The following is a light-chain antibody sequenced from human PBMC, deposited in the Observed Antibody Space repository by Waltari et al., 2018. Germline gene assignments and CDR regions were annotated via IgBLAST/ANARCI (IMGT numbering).Light chain of an antibody. CDR1: QSVLYSSNNKNY. J-gene: IGKJ3*01. V-gene: IGKV4-1*01. Sequence: DIVMTQSPDSLAVSLGERATINCKSSQSVLYSSNNKNYLAWYQQKPGQPPKLLIYWASTRESGVPDRFNGSGSGTDFTLTISSLYAEEVAVYYCQQYYSTPFPFGPGTKVDIK. CDR3: QQYYSTPFP. CDR2: WAS.